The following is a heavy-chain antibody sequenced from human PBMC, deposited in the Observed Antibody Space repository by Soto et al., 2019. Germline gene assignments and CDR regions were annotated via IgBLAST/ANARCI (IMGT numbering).Heavy chain of an antibody. CDR1: GGTMRRFY. Sequence: SETRCVTWTVSGGTMRRFYWSGFRKSAGKGLEWIGRIYATGTTDYNPSLNSRVMMSVDTSKKQFSLKLRSVTAADTAVYFCVRHGPKTSRYWFAPRCQ. J-gene: IGHJ5*02. CDR3: VRHGPKTSRYWFAP. CDR2: IYATGTT. V-gene: IGHV4-4*07. D-gene: IGHD4-17*01.